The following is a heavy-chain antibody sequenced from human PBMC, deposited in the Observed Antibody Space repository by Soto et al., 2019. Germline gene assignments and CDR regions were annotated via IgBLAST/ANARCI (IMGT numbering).Heavy chain of an antibody. CDR3: AKRTSGTTWGESDY. CDR1: GYIFSDYG. Sequence: ASVKVSCKTSGYIFSDYGVNWVRQAPGQGLEWMGWISGYSGNANLAQKFQGRVTMTTDKSTRTAYMELRRLRSDDTAVYYCAKRTSGTTWGESDYWGQGTLVTVSS. J-gene: IGHJ4*02. CDR2: ISGYSGNA. D-gene: IGHD4-17*01. V-gene: IGHV1-18*04.